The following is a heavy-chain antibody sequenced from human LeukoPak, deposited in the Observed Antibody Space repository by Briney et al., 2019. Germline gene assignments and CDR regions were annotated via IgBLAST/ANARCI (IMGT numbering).Heavy chain of an antibody. CDR3: ARPDYGRTDAFDI. CDR2: TYYSGST. CDR1: GGSISSSSYY. V-gene: IGHV4-39*01. Sequence: SETLSLTCTVSGGSISSSSYYWGWIRQPPGKGLEWIGSTYYSGSTYYNPSLKSRVTISVDTSENQFSLKLSSVTAADTAVYYCARPDYGRTDAFDIWGQGTMVTVSS. D-gene: IGHD4-17*01. J-gene: IGHJ3*02.